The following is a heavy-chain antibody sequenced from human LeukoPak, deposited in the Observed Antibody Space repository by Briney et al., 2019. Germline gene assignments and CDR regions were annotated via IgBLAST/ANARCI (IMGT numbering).Heavy chain of an antibody. CDR1: GGSFSGYY. J-gene: IGHJ5*02. V-gene: IGHV4-34*01. D-gene: IGHD3-9*01. Sequence: SETLSLTCAVYGGSFSGYYWSWIRQPPGKGLEWIGEINHSGSTNYNPSLKSRVTISVDTSKNQFSPKLSSVTAADTAVYYCARGLRVGRYFDWLFPWFDPWGQGTLVTVSS. CDR2: INHSGST. CDR3: ARGLRVGRYFDWLFPWFDP.